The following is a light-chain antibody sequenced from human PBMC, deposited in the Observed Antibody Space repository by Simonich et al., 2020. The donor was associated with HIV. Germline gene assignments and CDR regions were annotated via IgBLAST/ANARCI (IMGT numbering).Light chain of an antibody. CDR2: AAS. CDR1: QSISNY. CDR3: QQSFSTPT. V-gene: IGKV1-39*01. J-gene: IGKJ4*02. Sequence: DIQMTQSPSSLSASVGDRVTTTCRASQSISNYLNWYQQKPGKAPKLLIYAASSLQSGVPSRFSGSGSGTDFTLTISSLQPEDFATYYCQQSFSTPTIGGGTKVEIK.